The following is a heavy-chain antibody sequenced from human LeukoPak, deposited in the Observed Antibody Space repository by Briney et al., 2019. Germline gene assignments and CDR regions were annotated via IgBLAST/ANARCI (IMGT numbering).Heavy chain of an antibody. V-gene: IGHV4-59*01. Sequence: GSLRLSCAASGFTFKNFALSWVRQPPGKGLEWIGYLYYSGSTNYNPSLKSRVTISVDTSKNQFSLKLSSVTAADTAVYYCARDLTGYYVFDYWGQGTLVTVSS. CDR3: ARDLTGYYVFDY. CDR2: LYYSGST. J-gene: IGHJ4*02. CDR1: GFTFKNFA. D-gene: IGHD3-9*01.